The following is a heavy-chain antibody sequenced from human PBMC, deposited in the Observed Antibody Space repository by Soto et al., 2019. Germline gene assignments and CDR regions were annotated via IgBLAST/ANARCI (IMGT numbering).Heavy chain of an antibody. CDR2: IIPIFGTA. Sequence: SLKVSCKASGGTFSSYAIIWVRQAPGQGLEWMGGIIPIFGTANYAQKFQGRVTITADESTSTAYMELSSLISEDTAVYYCARFPNYYDSSGYYHGGLDYWGQGTLVTVSS. V-gene: IGHV1-69*13. D-gene: IGHD3-22*01. J-gene: IGHJ4*02. CDR3: ARFPNYYDSSGYYHGGLDY. CDR1: GGTFSSYA.